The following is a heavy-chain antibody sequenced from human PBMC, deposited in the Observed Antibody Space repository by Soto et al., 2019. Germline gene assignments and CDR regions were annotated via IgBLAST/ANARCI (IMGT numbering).Heavy chain of an antibody. Sequence: QVHLLLQSGAEVKKPGSSVKVSCKASGGTPSNSAISWVRQAPGQGLEWMGGIIPVFGLVKYAQNFQGRVTITADEYTNTAYMELSSLRPEATAVYYCAGGRIVVVGSLVYYGMDVWGQGTTVTVSS. J-gene: IGHJ6*02. CDR1: GGTPSNSA. D-gene: IGHD3-22*01. CDR3: AGGRIVVVGSLVYYGMDV. V-gene: IGHV1-69*01. CDR2: IIPVFGLV.